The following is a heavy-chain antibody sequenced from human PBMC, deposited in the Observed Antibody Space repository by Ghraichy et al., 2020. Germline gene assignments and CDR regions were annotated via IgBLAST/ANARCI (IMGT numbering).Heavy chain of an antibody. CDR2: ISSSASTI. CDR3: ARILGYCSSTSCYSYFDY. CDR1: GFPFSSYE. J-gene: IGHJ4*02. Sequence: GGSLRLSCAASGFPFSSYEMNWVRQAPGKGLEWVSYISSSASTIYYVDSVKGRFTISRDNAKNSLYLQMTSLRAEDTAVYFCARILGYCSSTSCYSYFDYWGQGTLVTVSS. V-gene: IGHV3-48*03. D-gene: IGHD2-2*01.